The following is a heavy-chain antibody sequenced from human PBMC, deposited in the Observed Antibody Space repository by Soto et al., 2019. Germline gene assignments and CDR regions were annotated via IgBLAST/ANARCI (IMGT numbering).Heavy chain of an antibody. CDR2: IWYDGSNK. CDR1: GFTFSSYG. Sequence: QVQLVESGGGVVQPGMSLRLSCAASGFTFSSYGMHWVRQAPGKGLEWVAVIWYDGSNKYYADSVKGRFTISRDNSKNTLYLQMNSLRAEDTAVYYCARNIAVAGRHYYYGMDVWGQGTTVTVSS. CDR3: ARNIAVAGRHYYYGMDV. J-gene: IGHJ6*02. V-gene: IGHV3-33*01. D-gene: IGHD6-19*01.